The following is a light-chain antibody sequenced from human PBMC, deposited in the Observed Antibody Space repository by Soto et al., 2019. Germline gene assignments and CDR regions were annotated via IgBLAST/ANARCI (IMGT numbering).Light chain of an antibody. CDR3: QQRSNAGRT. V-gene: IGKV3-11*01. CDR1: QSVSSY. CDR2: DAS. Sequence: EIVLTQSPATLSLSPGERATLSCRASQSVSSYLAWYQQKPGQAPRLLIYDASNRATGIPARFSGSGSGTDFTLTISSLEPEDFAVYYCQQRSNAGRTFGGGTKVEIK. J-gene: IGKJ4*01.